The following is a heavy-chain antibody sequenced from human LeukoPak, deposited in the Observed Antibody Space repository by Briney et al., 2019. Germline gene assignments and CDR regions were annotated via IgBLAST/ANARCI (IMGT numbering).Heavy chain of an antibody. CDR2: ISSDGRAK. V-gene: IGHV3-30*18. Sequence: PGMSLRLSCAASGFTFSSFGMNWVRQAPGMGLEWVAVISSDGRAKYYADSVKGRFTISRDNSKKTVYLQMNSLGEDDTAVYYCAKDRDLSDSSTYSVHWGQGTLVTVSS. CDR3: AKDRDLSDSSTYSVH. J-gene: IGHJ4*02. CDR1: GFTFSSFG. D-gene: IGHD3-22*01.